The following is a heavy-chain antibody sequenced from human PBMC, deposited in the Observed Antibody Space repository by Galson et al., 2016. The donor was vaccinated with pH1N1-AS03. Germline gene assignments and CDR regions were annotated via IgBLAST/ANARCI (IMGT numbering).Heavy chain of an antibody. V-gene: IGHV4-34*01. CDR3: ARGSYSSGWYRGRNAFDI. D-gene: IGHD6-19*01. CDR2: INHSGST. J-gene: IGHJ3*02. CDR1: GGSFNNYY. Sequence: LSLTCAVYGGSFNNYYWNWIRQSPGKGLEWVGEINHSGSTDYNPSLKSRVTISVDPSKNQISLNLNSVTAADTAVYYCARGSYSSGWYRGRNAFDIWGQGTMVTVSP.